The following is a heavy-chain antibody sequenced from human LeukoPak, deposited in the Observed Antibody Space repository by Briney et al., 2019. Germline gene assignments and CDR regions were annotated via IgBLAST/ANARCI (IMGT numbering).Heavy chain of an antibody. J-gene: IGHJ4*02. CDR3: ARVGAEWYFDY. Sequence: SETLSLTCAVYGGSFSGYYWSWIRQPPGKGLEWIGEINHSGSTNYNPSLKSRVTISVDTSKNQFSLKLSSVTAADTAVYYCARVGAEWYFDYWGQGTLVTVSS. V-gene: IGHV4-34*01. D-gene: IGHD3-3*01. CDR2: INHSGST. CDR1: GGSFSGYY.